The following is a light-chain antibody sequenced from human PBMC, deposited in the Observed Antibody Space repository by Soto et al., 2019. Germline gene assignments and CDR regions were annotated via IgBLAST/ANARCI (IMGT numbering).Light chain of an antibody. CDR3: SSYSISTADL. CDR2: EVS. Sequence: QSVLTQPASVSGSPGQSITLSCTGTSSDVGGYDYVSWYQLHPGKAPKLMVFEVSNRPSGVSYRFSGSKSGNTASLTISGLQAEDEADYFCSSYSISTADLFGTGTKVTVL. J-gene: IGLJ1*01. V-gene: IGLV2-14*01. CDR1: SSDVGGYDY.